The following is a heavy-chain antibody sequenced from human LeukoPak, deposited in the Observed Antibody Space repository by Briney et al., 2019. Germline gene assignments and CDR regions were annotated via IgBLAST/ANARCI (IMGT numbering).Heavy chain of an antibody. V-gene: IGHV5-51*01. Sequence: GDSLKISCKGSGYSFTNTWIGWVRLMPGKGLEWMGTIYPLDSDTRYSPSFQGQVTISADKSITTAYLQWSSLGASDTAMYYCATVNGSHWFFDYWGQGTLVTVSS. J-gene: IGHJ4*02. CDR3: ATVNGSHWFFDY. D-gene: IGHD3-10*01. CDR2: IYPLDSDT. CDR1: GYSFTNTW.